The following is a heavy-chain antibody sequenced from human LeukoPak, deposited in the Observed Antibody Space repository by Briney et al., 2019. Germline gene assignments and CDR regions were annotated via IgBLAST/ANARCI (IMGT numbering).Heavy chain of an antibody. CDR2: IYYSGST. Sequence: SQTLSLTCTVSGGSISSGGYCWSWIRQHPGKGLEWIGYIYYSGSTYYNPSLKSRVTISVDTSKNQFSLKLSSVTAADTAVYYCARSGYDSSGAHYYFDYWGQGTLVTVSS. J-gene: IGHJ4*02. CDR3: ARSGYDSSGAHYYFDY. CDR1: GGSISSGGYC. D-gene: IGHD3-22*01. V-gene: IGHV4-31*03.